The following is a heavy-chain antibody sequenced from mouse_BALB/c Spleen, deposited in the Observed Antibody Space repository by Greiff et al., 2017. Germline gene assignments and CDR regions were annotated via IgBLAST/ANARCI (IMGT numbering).Heavy chain of an antibody. Sequence: QVQLQQSGAELMKPGASVKISCKATGYTFSSYWIEWVKQRPGHGLEWIGEILPGSGRTTYNEKFKGKATLTAYTSSSTAYMQLSSLTSADSAVYVCARRKGGAWFAYWGQGTLVTVSA. V-gene: IGHV1-9*01. J-gene: IGHJ3*01. CDR2: ILPGSGRT. CDR1: GYTFSSYW. CDR3: ARRKGGAWFAY.